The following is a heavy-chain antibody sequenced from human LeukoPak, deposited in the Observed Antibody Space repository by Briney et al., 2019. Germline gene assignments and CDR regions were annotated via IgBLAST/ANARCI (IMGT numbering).Heavy chain of an antibody. CDR3: AKERYSSSSLFAVTPFDY. J-gene: IGHJ4*02. Sequence: GGSLRLSRVASEFTFSSYGMHWVRQAPGKGLEWVAYIRYDGSDRYYADSVKGRFTISRDNSKNTLYLQMNSLRVEDTAVYYCAKERYSSSSLFAVTPFDYWGQGTRITVSS. D-gene: IGHD6-13*01. CDR2: IRYDGSDR. V-gene: IGHV3-30*02. CDR1: EFTFSSYG.